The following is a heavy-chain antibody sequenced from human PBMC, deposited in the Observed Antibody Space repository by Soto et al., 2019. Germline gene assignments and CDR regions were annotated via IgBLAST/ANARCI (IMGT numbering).Heavy chain of an antibody. V-gene: IGHV3-48*02. CDR3: ARGVGTGFYPYFDY. J-gene: IGHJ4*02. CDR2: ITGTSSPI. Sequence: GGSLRLSCAVSGLTFSTYTFNWVRQAPGKGLEWISYITGTSSPIYYADSVKGRFTISRDNAKNSLYLQMDSLRDEDTAVYYCARGVGTGFYPYFDYWGKGTLVTVSS. CDR1: GLTFSTYT. D-gene: IGHD2-8*02.